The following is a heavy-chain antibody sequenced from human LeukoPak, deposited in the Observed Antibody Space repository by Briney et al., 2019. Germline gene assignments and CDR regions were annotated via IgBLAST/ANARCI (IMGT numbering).Heavy chain of an antibody. J-gene: IGHJ4*02. CDR2: INPNSGGT. Sequence: GASVKVSCKASGHTFTSYYMHWVRQAPGQGLEWMGWINPNSGGTNYAQKFQGRVTMTRDTSISTAYMELSRLRSDDTAVYYCARDHDLLYFDYWGQGTLVTVSS. V-gene: IGHV1-2*02. CDR1: GHTFTSYY. CDR3: ARDHDLLYFDY. D-gene: IGHD3-3*01.